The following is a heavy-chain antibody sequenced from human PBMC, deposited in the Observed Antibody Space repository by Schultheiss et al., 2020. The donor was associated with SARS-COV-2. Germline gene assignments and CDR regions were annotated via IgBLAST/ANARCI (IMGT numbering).Heavy chain of an antibody. Sequence: SETLSLTCTVSGGSISSSSYYWGWIRQPPGKGLEWIGEINHSGSTNYNPSLKSRVTISVDTSKNQFSLKLSSVTAADTAVYYCARGDGYYDSSGYYPPWFDPWGQGTLVTVSS. CDR2: INHSGST. CDR1: GGSISSSSYY. D-gene: IGHD3-22*01. J-gene: IGHJ5*02. CDR3: ARGDGYYDSSGYYPPWFDP. V-gene: IGHV4-39*07.